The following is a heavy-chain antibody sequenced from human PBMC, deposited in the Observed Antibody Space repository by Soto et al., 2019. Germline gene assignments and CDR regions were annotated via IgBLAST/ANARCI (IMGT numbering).Heavy chain of an antibody. J-gene: IGHJ6*02. CDR1: GFTFSSYG. D-gene: IGHD3-22*01. CDR2: ISYDGSNK. V-gene: IGHV3-30*18. CDR3: AKEEPMIGDYYYGMDV. Sequence: RLSCAASGFTFSSYGMHWVRQAPGKGLEWVAVISYDGSNKYYADSVKGRFTISRDNSKNTLHLQMNSLRAEDTAVYYCAKEEPMIGDYYYGMDVWGQGTTVTVSS.